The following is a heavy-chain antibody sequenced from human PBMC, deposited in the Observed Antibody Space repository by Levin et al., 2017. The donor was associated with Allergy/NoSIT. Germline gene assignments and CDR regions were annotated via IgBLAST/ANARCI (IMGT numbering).Heavy chain of an antibody. V-gene: IGHV3-53*01. D-gene: IGHD6-19*01. J-gene: IGHJ4*02. CDR2: IYSGGST. CDR1: GFTLSNNY. CDR3: AREERYSSGIDY. Sequence: GGSLRLSCAASGFTLSNNYMSWVRQAPGKGLEWVSIIYSGGSTYYADSVKGRFTISRDNSKNTLYLQMNSLRAEDTAVYYCAREERYSSGIDYWGQGTLVTVSS.